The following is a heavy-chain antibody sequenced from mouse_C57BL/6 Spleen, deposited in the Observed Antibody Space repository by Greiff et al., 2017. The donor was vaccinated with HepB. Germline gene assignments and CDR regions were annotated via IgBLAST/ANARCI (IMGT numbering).Heavy chain of an antibody. V-gene: IGHV1-69*01. CDR1: GYTFTSYW. J-gene: IGHJ3*01. CDR2: IDPSDSYT. CDR3: ARGGYDGVAY. Sequence: VQLQQPGAELVMPGASVKLSCKASGYTFTSYWMHWVKQRPGQGLEWIGEIDPSDSYTNYNQKFKGKSTLTVDKSSSTAYMQLSSLTYEDSAVYYCARGGYDGVAYWGQGTLVTVSA. D-gene: IGHD2-2*01.